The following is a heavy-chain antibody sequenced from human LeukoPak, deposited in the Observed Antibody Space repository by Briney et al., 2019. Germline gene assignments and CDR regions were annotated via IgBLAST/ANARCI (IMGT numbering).Heavy chain of an antibody. Sequence: PSETLSLTCAVYGGSFSGYYWSWIRQPPGKGLEWIGYINYSGSTNYNPSLKSRVTISVDTSKNQFSLKLSSVTAADTAVYYCARRLPTVVAFDIWGQGTMVTVSS. V-gene: IGHV4-34*01. CDR1: GGSFSGYY. CDR3: ARRLPTVVAFDI. CDR2: INYSGST. J-gene: IGHJ3*02. D-gene: IGHD4-23*01.